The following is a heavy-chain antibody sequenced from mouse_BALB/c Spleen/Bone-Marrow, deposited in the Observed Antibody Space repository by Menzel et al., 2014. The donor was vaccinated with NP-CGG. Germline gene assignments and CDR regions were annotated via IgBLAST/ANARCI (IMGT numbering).Heavy chain of an antibody. V-gene: IGHV5-12*02. D-gene: IGHD2-13*01. J-gene: IGHJ4*01. Sequence: VKLMESGGGLVQPGGLLKLSCATSGFTFSDYYMHWVCQIPEKRLEWVAYISNGGGSTYYPDTVKGRFTISRDNAKNTLYLHMSRLKSEDTAMYYCARQDYSYYYAMDYWGQGTSVTISS. CDR1: GFTFSDYY. CDR2: ISNGGGST. CDR3: ARQDYSYYYAMDY.